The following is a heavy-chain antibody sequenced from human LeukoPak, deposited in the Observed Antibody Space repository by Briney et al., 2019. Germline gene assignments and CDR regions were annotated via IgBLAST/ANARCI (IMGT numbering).Heavy chain of an antibody. J-gene: IGHJ4*02. CDR2: ISYDGSNK. D-gene: IGHD2-2*01. CDR1: GFTFSSYA. V-gene: IGHV3-30-3*01. Sequence: PGRSLRLSCAASGFTFSSYAMHWVRQAPGKGLEWVAVISYDGSNKYYADSVKGRFTISRDNSKNTLYLQMNSLRAEDTAVYYCARDILYCSSTSCSDYWGQGTLVTVSS. CDR3: ARDILYCSSTSCSDY.